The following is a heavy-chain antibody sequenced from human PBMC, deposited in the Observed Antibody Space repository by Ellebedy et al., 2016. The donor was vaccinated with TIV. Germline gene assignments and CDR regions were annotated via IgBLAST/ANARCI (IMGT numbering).Heavy chain of an antibody. J-gene: IGHJ4*02. V-gene: IGHV3-74*01. D-gene: IGHD3-10*01. CDR1: GFTFSSYW. CDR2: INTDGSSI. Sequence: GESLKISCAASGFTFSSYWMQWVRQAPGKGLVWVSRINTDGSSINYADSVKGRFTISRDNAKNTQYLQMSSLKVEDTATYYCANVGGSGTYYNGYWGQGTLVTVSS. CDR3: ANVGGSGTYYNGY.